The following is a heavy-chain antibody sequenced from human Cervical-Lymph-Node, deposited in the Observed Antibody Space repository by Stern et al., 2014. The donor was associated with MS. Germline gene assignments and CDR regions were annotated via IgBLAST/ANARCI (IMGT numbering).Heavy chain of an antibody. CDR3: ARGRAYYDLFFDS. V-gene: IGHV4-31*03. CDR2: IYSTGST. Sequence: QVQLQESGPGLVKPSQTLSLTCSVTGVSINIGSSYWAWIRQHPGKGLAWIGSIYSTGSTYYNSSLKSRLTISVDTSKDQFSLQLRSVTAADTAVYFCARGRAYYDLFFDSWGQGTLVTVSS. J-gene: IGHJ4*02. CDR1: GVSINIGSSY. D-gene: IGHD3-22*01.